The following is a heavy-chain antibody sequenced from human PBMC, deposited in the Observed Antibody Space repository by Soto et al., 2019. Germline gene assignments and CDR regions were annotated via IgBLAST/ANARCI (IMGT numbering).Heavy chain of an antibody. J-gene: IGHJ4*02. V-gene: IGHV4-34*01. Sequence: QVQLQQWGAGLLKPSETLSLTCAVYGGSFSGYYWSWIRQPPGKGLEWIGEINHSGSTNYNPSLKRRVTISVDTSKNQFSLKLSSVTAADTAVYYCARGGRDGYTVWGQGTLVTVSS. CDR3: ARGGRDGYTV. D-gene: IGHD5-12*01. CDR2: INHSGST. CDR1: GGSFSGYY.